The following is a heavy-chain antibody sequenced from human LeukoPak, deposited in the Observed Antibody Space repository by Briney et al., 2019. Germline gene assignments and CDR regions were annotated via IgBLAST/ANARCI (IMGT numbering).Heavy chain of an antibody. CDR3: AKDFTPQDYYGMDV. J-gene: IGHJ6*02. CDR2: ISWNSGSI. CDR1: GFTFDDYA. V-gene: IGHV3-9*01. Sequence: GRSPRLSCAASGFTFDDYAMHWVRQAPGKGLEWVSGISWNSGSIGYADSVKGRFTISRDNAKNSLYLQMNSLRAEDTALYYCAKDFTPQDYYGMDVWGQGTTVTVSS.